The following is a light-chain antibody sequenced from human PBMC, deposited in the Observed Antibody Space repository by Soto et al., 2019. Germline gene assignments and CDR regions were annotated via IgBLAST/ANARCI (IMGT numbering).Light chain of an antibody. V-gene: IGLV2-23*01. J-gene: IGLJ1*01. CDR1: SSDVGNYNF. Sequence: QSALTEPASVSGSPGQSMTISCTGTSSDVGNYNFVSWYQHHPGKAPNLLIYDGSQRPSGVSNRFSGSKSGDTASLTISGLQAEDEADYYCCSYAITNTYVFGTGTKVTVL. CDR2: DGS. CDR3: CSYAITNTYV.